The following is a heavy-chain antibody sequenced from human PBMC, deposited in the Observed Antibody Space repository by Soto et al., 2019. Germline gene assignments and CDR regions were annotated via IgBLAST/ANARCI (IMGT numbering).Heavy chain of an antibody. Sequence: EVQVLESGGGSVQPGGSLRLSCAASGFTFSNFAMSWVRHAPGKGLEWVSEITGSTGTTYYADSVGGRFIISRDNSQNTLHLQMNSLRPEDTAVYYCAKDTSSSPYYMDVWGKGTTVTVSS. CDR1: GFTFSNFA. V-gene: IGHV3-23*01. J-gene: IGHJ6*03. CDR2: ITGSTGTT. CDR3: AKDTSSSPYYMDV. D-gene: IGHD2-2*01.